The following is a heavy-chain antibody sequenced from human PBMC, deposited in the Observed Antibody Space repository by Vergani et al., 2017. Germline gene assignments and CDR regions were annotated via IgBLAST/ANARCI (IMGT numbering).Heavy chain of an antibody. V-gene: IGHV4-39*01. CDR3: ARRSGIVYDIFSGTQYFFDF. CDR2: LYYRGNS. D-gene: IGHD3-9*01. CDR1: GASVSSSVSSSGYS. Sequence: QVRLQESGPGLVKPSETLSLTCTVSGASVSSSVSSSGYSWGWLRQPPGKGLEWIASLYYRGNSYYSPSLRSRLTISVDTSKNQFSLKLNSVTAADTAVYYCARRSGIVYDIFSGTQYFFDFWGQGTLVTVSS. J-gene: IGHJ4*02.